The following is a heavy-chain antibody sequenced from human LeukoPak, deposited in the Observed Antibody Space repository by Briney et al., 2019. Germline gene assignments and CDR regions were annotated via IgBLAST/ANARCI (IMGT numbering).Heavy chain of an antibody. Sequence: GGSLRLSCAASGFTLSSYSMNWVRQAPGKGLEWVSSISSSSSYIYYADSVKGRFTISRDNAKNSLYLQMNSLRAEDTAMYYCARGGDGHNSDLDYWGQGTLVTVSS. CDR1: GFTLSSYS. CDR2: ISSSSSYI. V-gene: IGHV3-21*01. D-gene: IGHD5-24*01. CDR3: ARGGDGHNSDLDY. J-gene: IGHJ4*02.